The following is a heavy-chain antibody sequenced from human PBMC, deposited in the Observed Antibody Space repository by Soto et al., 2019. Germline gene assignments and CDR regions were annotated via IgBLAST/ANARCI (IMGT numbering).Heavy chain of an antibody. CDR3: ARLPYGSGSYYGGGTGY. V-gene: IGHV5-51*01. Sequence: GESLKISCKGSGYSFTIYWIGWVRQMPGKGLEWMGIIYPGDSDTRYSPSFQGQVTISADKSISTAYLQWSSLKASDTAMYYCARLPYGSGSYYGGGTGYWGQGTLVTVSS. J-gene: IGHJ4*02. CDR2: IYPGDSDT. D-gene: IGHD3-10*01. CDR1: GYSFTIYW.